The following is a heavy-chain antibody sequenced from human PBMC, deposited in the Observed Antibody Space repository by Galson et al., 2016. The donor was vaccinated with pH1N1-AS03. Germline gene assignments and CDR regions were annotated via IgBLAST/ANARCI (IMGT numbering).Heavy chain of an antibody. J-gene: IGHJ4*02. Sequence: LSLTCAVSGGSMTSPDWWAWVRQPPGKGLEWIGEVHYSGTTSYNPSLNSRVTMSIDKSNNQFSLNLGSVTAADTAVYFCASAGYHTPGYHYWGQGALVTVSS. CDR3: ASAGYHTPGYHY. D-gene: IGHD3-16*02. V-gene: IGHV4-4*01. CDR1: GGSMTSPDW. CDR2: VHYSGTT.